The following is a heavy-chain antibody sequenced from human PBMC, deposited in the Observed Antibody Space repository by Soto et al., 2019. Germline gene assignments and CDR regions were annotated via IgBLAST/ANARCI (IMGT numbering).Heavy chain of an antibody. V-gene: IGHV3-73*01. CDR3: TRHPYCSSTSCFPPFDY. CDR2: IRSKANSYAT. Sequence: PGGSLRLSCAASGFTFSGSAMHWVRQASGKGLEWVGRIRSKANSYATAYAASVKGRFTISRDDSKNTAYLQMNSLKTEDTAVYYCTRHPYCSSTSCFPPFDYWGQGTLVTVSS. CDR1: GFTFSGSA. J-gene: IGHJ4*02. D-gene: IGHD2-2*01.